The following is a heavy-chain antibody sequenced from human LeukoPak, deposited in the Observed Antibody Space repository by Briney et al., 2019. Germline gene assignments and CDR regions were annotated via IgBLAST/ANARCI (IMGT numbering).Heavy chain of an antibody. Sequence: ASVKVSCKASGHTFIGYYMHWVRQAPGQGLEWMGWINPDRGGTNYAQKFQGRVTMTRDTSISTVYMELSRLRSDDTAVYYCARLPDYGSGSYYKRGTFDYWGQGTLVTVSS. CDR1: GHTFIGYY. CDR2: INPDRGGT. J-gene: IGHJ4*02. V-gene: IGHV1-2*02. CDR3: ARLPDYGSGSYYKRGTFDY. D-gene: IGHD3-10*01.